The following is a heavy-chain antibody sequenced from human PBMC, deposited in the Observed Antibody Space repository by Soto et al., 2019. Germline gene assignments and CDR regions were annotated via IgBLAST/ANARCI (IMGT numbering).Heavy chain of an antibody. Sequence: ASVKVSCTASGYSFTNYSMHWVLQVPVQGPEWMGKINPTSGSTSYAQKFKDKVTMTRDMSSNTLYIQLSSLTSEDTAVYYCAKDGIQLWPRYYFDFWGQGTLVTVS. D-gene: IGHD5-18*01. CDR2: INPTSGST. V-gene: IGHV1-46*01. J-gene: IGHJ4*02. CDR3: AKDGIQLWPRYYFDF. CDR1: GYSFTNYS.